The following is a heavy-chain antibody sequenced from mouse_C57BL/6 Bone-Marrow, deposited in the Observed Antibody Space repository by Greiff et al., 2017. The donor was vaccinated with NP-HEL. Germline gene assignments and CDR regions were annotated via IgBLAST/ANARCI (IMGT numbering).Heavy chain of an antibody. V-gene: IGHV5-9-1*02. D-gene: IGHD4-1*01. Sequence: EVMLVESGAGLVKPGGSLKLSCAASGFTFSSYAMSWVRQTPEKRLEWVAYISSGGDYIYYADTVKGRFTISRDNARNTLYLQMSSLKSEDTAMYYCTRERTGSFDYWGQGTTLTVSS. J-gene: IGHJ2*01. CDR1: GFTFSSYA. CDR2: ISSGGDYI. CDR3: TRERTGSFDY.